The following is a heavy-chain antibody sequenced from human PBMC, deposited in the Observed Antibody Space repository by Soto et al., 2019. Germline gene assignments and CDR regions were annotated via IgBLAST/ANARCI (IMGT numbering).Heavy chain of an antibody. D-gene: IGHD2-21*02. CDR2: IYYSGST. J-gene: IGHJ4*02. CDR3: ARQRTSVVTKAYFDV. V-gene: IGHV4-39*01. CDR1: GDSISSRSYY. Sequence: SETLSLTCTVTGDSISSRSYYWGWIRQPPGKGLEWIGSIYYSGSTYNNPSPRSRVAMSIDTSKDQFSLKLKSVTAADTALYFCARQRTSVVTKAYFDVWGPGSLVNVSS.